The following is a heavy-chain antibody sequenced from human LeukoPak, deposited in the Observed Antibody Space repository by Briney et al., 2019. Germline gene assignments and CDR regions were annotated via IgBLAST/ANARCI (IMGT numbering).Heavy chain of an antibody. D-gene: IGHD3-9*01. CDR1: GGSLSTYY. CDR3: ASAYYDILTGYYLDY. J-gene: IGHJ4*02. CDR2: VYSSETA. Sequence: PSETLSLTCTVSGGSLSTYYWSWIRQPPGKGLEWIGHVYSSETASYNPSLESRVTMSLDTSKNQFSLRLSSVTAADTAVYYCASAYYDILTGYYLDYWGRGTPVTVSS. V-gene: IGHV4-4*08.